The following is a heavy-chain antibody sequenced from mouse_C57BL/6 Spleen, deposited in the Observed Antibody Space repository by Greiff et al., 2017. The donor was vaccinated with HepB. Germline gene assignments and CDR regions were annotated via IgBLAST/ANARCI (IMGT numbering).Heavy chain of an antibody. CDR3: AGTTVVEYVDG. Sequence: VQLQQSGAELAKPGASVKLSCKASGYTFTSYWMHWVKQRPGQGLEWIGYINPSSGYTKYNQKFKDKATLTADKSSSTAYMQLGSLTYEDSAVYYCAGTTVVEYVDGWGTGTTVTVSS. CDR2: INPSSGYT. D-gene: IGHD1-1*01. CDR1: GYTFTSYW. J-gene: IGHJ1*03. V-gene: IGHV1-7*01.